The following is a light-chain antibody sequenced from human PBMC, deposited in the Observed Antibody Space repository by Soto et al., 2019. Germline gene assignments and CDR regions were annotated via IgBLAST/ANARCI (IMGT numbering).Light chain of an antibody. CDR3: MQGTHWLYT. V-gene: IGKV2-30*01. CDR2: KVS. CDR1: QSLVYADGNTY. J-gene: IGKJ2*01. Sequence: DVVMTQSPLSLPVTLGQPASISCRSSQSLVYADGNTYLNWFQQRPGQSPRRLIYKVSNRDSGVPDRFSGSVSGTDFTLEISRVEAEDVGVYYCMQGTHWLYTFGQGTKLEI.